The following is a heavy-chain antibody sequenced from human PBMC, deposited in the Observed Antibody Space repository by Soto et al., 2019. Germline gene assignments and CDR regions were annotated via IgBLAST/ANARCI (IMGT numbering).Heavy chain of an antibody. V-gene: IGHV3-11*01. CDR1: GFTFGDYY. J-gene: IGHJ3*02. D-gene: IGHD6-19*01. Sequence: GGSLRLSCAASGFTFGDYYMSWIRQAPGKGLEWVSYISSSGSTIYYADSVKGRFTISRDNAKNSLYLQMNSLRAEDTAVYYCAREGYSSGWWGPAIAFDIWGQGTMVTVSS. CDR3: AREGYSSGWWGPAIAFDI. CDR2: ISSSGSTI.